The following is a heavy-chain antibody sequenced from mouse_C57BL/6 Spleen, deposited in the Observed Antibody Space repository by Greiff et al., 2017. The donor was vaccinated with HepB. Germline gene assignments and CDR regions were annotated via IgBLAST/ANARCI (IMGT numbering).Heavy chain of an antibody. J-gene: IGHJ4*01. D-gene: IGHD3-2*02. CDR2: ISDGGSYT. CDR1: GFTFSSYA. CDR3: AREMDSSGYNYAMDY. V-gene: IGHV5-4*01. Sequence: EVKVEESGGGLVKPGGSLKLSCAASGFTFSSYAMSWVRQTPEKRLEWVATISDGGSYTYYPDNVKGRFTISRDNAKNNLYLQMSHLKSEDTAMYYCAREMDSSGYNYAMDYWGQGTSVTVSS.